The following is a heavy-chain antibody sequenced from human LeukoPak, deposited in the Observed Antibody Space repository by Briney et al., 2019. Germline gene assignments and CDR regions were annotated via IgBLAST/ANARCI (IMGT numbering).Heavy chain of an antibody. Sequence: GGSLRLSCAASGFTFSSYGMQWVRQAPGKGLEWVAVISYDGSDKYYADSVKGRFTISRDNSKNTLYLQMNSLRAEDTAVYYCAKTDSPKWFGELLGTFDYWGQGTLVTVSS. J-gene: IGHJ4*02. CDR1: GFTFSSYG. V-gene: IGHV3-30*18. CDR3: AKTDSPKWFGELLGTFDY. D-gene: IGHD3-10*01. CDR2: ISYDGSDK.